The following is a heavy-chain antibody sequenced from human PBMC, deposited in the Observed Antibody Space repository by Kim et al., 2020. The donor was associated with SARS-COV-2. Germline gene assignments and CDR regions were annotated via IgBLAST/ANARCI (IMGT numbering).Heavy chain of an antibody. CDR3: TTDGEDREVQPEDDYGDRPYYYYGMDV. D-gene: IGHD4-17*01. CDR1: GFTFSNAW. V-gene: IGHV3-15*01. Sequence: GGSLRLSCAASGFTFSNAWMSWVRQAPGKGLEWVGRIKSKTDGGTTDYAAPVKGRFTISRDDSKNTLYLQMNSLKTEDTAVYYCTTDGEDREVQPEDDYGDRPYYYYGMDVWGQGTTVTVSS. J-gene: IGHJ6*02. CDR2: IKSKTDGGTT.